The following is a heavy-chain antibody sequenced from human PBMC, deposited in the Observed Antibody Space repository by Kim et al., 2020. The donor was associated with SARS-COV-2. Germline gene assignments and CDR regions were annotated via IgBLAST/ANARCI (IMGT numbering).Heavy chain of an antibody. CDR1: GYTFTSYG. Sequence: ASVKVSCKASGYTFTSYGISWVRQAPGQGLEWMGWISAYNGNTNYAQKLQGRVTMTTDTSTSTAYMELRSLRSDDTAVYYCARGPSITIFGVVIRNFDYWGQGTLVTVSS. CDR3: ARGPSITIFGVVIRNFDY. J-gene: IGHJ4*02. CDR2: ISAYNGNT. V-gene: IGHV1-18*04. D-gene: IGHD3-3*01.